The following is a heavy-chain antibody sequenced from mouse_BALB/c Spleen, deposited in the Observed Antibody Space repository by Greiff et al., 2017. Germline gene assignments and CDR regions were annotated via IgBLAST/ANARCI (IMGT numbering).Heavy chain of an antibody. CDR1: GYSITSGYY. CDR3: ARDWGYGPFDY. CDR2: ISYDGSN. Sequence: EVQRVESGPGLVKPSQSLSLTCSVTGYSITSGYYWNWIRQFPGNKLEWMGYISYDGSNNYNPSLKNRISSTRDTSKNQFFLKLNSVTTEDTATYYCARDWGYGPFDYWGQGTTLTVSS. D-gene: IGHD1-2*01. J-gene: IGHJ2*01. V-gene: IGHV3-6*02.